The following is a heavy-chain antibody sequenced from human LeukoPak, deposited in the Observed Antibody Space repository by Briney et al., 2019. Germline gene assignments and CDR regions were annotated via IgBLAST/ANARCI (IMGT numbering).Heavy chain of an antibody. CDR1: GNTFTGYY. V-gene: IGHV1-46*01. CDR2: INLSGGTT. CDR3: ARDVGITVADSFDP. D-gene: IGHD6-13*01. Sequence: GASVKVSCKVSGNTFTGYYMHWVRQAPGQGLEWMGIINLSGGTTFHAQKFQDRLTMTRDTSTSTVYMELRGLRSEDTAVYYCARDVGITVADSFDPWGQGTLVTVSS. J-gene: IGHJ5*02.